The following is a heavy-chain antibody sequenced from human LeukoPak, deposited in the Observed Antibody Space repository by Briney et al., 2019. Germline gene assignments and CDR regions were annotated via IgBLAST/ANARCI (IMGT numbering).Heavy chain of an antibody. CDR1: GFTFSSYA. D-gene: IGHD3-22*01. V-gene: IGHV3-23*01. J-gene: IGHJ3*02. CDR3: ARDLSIGGFDI. Sequence: GGSLRLSCATSGFTFSSYAMSWVRQAPGKGLEWVSAISGSGGSTYYADSVKGRFTISRDNSKNTLYLQMNSLRAEDTAVYYWARDLSIGGFDIWGQGTMVTVSS. CDR2: ISGSGGST.